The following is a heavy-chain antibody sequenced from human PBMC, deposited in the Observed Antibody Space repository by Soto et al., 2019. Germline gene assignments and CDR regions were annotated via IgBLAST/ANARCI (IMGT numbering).Heavy chain of an antibody. J-gene: IGHJ2*01. V-gene: IGHV4-31*03. CDR3: ARGLWFGELLLYWYFDL. CDR1: GGSISSGGYY. Sequence: SETLSLTCTVSGGSISSGGYYWSWIHQHPGKGLEWIGYIYYSGSTYYNPSLKSRVTISVDTSKNQFSLKLSSVTAADTAVYYCARGLWFGELLLYWYFDLWGRGTLVTVSS. CDR2: IYYSGST. D-gene: IGHD3-10*01.